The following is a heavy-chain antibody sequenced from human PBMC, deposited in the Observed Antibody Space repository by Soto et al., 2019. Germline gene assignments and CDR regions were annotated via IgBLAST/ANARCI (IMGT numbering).Heavy chain of an antibody. D-gene: IGHD2-2*01. CDR2: INAGNGNT. J-gene: IGHJ5*02. CDR1: GYTFTSYA. Sequence: ASVKVSCKASGYTFTSYAIHWVRQAPGQRLEWMGWINAGNGNTKYSQKFQGRVTITTDTSASTAYMELRSLRSDDTAVYYCARAGYQLPPNWFDPWGQGTLVTVSS. CDR3: ARAGYQLPPNWFDP. V-gene: IGHV1-3*01.